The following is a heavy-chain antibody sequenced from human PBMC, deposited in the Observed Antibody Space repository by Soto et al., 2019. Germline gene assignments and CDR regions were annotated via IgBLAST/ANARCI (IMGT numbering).Heavy chain of an antibody. V-gene: IGHV1-69*13. CDR2: IIPIFGTA. CDR3: ARDAPNGYYFWSGYYSYYYYGMDV. Sequence: SVNVSCKASGGTFSSYAISWVRQAPGQGLEWMGGIIPIFGTANYAQKFQGRVTITADESTSTAYMELSSLRSEDTAVYYCARDAPNGYYFWSGYYSYYYYGMDVWGEGTTVTVSS. D-gene: IGHD3-3*01. J-gene: IGHJ6*04. CDR1: GGTFSSYA.